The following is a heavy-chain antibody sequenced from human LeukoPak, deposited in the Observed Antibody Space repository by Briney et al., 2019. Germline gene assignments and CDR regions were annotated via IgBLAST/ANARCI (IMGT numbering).Heavy chain of an antibody. D-gene: IGHD5-12*01. CDR1: GVSISSSNSY. CDR2: IYYSGNT. V-gene: IGHV4-39*01. Sequence: SETLSLTCTVSGVSISSSNSYWGWIRQPPGKGLEWIGSIYYSGNTYYNASLKSQVSISIDTSKNQFSLRLTSVTAADTAVYYCARHYSGYANWFDPWGQGTLVTVSS. J-gene: IGHJ5*02. CDR3: ARHYSGYANWFDP.